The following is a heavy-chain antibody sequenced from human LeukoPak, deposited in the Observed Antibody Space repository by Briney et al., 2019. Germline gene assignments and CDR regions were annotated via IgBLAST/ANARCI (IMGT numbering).Heavy chain of an antibody. CDR1: GFTFSSYG. D-gene: IGHD3-9*01. Sequence: GGSLRLSCAASGFTFSSYGMSWVRQAPGKGLEWVAVISYDGSNKYYADSVKGRFTISRDNSKNTLYLQMNSLRAEDTAVYYCAKARPKYDILTGYYSGFRYWGQGTLVTVSS. V-gene: IGHV3-30*18. CDR3: AKARPKYDILTGYYSGFRY. CDR2: ISYDGSNK. J-gene: IGHJ4*02.